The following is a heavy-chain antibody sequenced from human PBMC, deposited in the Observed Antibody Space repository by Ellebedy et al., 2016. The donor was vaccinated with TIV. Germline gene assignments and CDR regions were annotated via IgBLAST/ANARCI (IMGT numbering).Heavy chain of an antibody. CDR1: GDSISSSSDY. J-gene: IGHJ6*03. D-gene: IGHD1-14*01. CDR3: ATFNQYYTYLGV. Sequence: SETLSLXXTVSGDSISSSSDYWVWIRQPPGKGLEWIGTISNRDRTDYNPSLKSRVFILVDASKNQFFLKVTSVTAADTAVYYCATFNQYYTYLGVWGKGTTVTVSS. V-gene: IGHV4-39*01. CDR2: ISNRDRT.